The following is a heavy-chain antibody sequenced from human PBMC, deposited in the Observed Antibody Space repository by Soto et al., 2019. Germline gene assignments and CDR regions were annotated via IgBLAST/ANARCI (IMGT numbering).Heavy chain of an antibody. CDR3: ARGTAVETTRIVATIAAGGWFDP. Sequence: SETLSLTCAVSGGSISSNIWWSWVRQPPGKGLEWIGEISHRGSSNYNPSLKSRVTISVDKSKNQFSLKLSSVTAADTAVYYCARGTAVETTRIVATIAAGGWFDPWGQGTLVTVSS. CDR1: GGSISSNIW. V-gene: IGHV4-4*02. D-gene: IGHD5-12*01. CDR2: ISHRGSS. J-gene: IGHJ5*02.